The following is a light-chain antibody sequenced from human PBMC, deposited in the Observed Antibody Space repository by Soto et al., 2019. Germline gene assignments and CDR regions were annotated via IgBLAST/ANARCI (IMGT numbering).Light chain of an antibody. CDR1: SSSIGSST. Sequence: QSVLTQPPSASGTPGQRVTISCSGSSSSIGSSTVNWYQQFPGTAPKLLIHSTNQRPSGVPDRFSGSKSATSASLAIGGLRSEDEADYYCAAWDDSLSGWVFGGGTQLTVL. V-gene: IGLV1-44*01. J-gene: IGLJ7*01. CDR3: AAWDDSLSGWV. CDR2: STN.